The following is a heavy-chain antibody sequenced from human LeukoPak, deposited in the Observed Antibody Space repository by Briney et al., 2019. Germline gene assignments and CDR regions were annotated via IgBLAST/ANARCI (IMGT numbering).Heavy chain of an antibody. CDR1: GYTFTSYG. CDR2: ISAYNGNT. CDR3: ARAIRVGWLQFDYFDY. V-gene: IGHV1-18*01. D-gene: IGHD5-24*01. Sequence: ASVKVSCKASGYTFTSYGISWVRQAPGQGLEWMGWISAYNGNTNYAQKLQGRVTMTTDTSTSTAYMELRSLRSDDTAVCYCARAIRVGWLQFDYFDYWGQGTLVTVSS. J-gene: IGHJ4*02.